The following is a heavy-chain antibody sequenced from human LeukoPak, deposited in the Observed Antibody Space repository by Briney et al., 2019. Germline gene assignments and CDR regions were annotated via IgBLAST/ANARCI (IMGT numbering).Heavy chain of an antibody. CDR2: MNPNSGNT. V-gene: IGHV1-8*02. CDR3: ARVSSSGWYVDDY. Sequence: GASVKVSCKASGYTFTSYYMHWVRQATGQGLEWMGWMNPNSGNTGYAQKFQGRVTMTRNTSISTAYMELSSLRSEDTAVYYCARVSSSGWYVDDYWGQGTLVTVSS. CDR1: GYTFTSYY. J-gene: IGHJ4*02. D-gene: IGHD6-19*01.